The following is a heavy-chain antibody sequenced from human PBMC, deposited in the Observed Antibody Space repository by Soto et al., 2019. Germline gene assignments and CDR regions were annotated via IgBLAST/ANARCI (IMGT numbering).Heavy chain of an antibody. Sequence: QLQLQESGPGLVKPSETLSLTCTVSGGSISSSSYYWGWIRQPPGKGLEWIGSIYYSGSTYYNPSLKSRVTISVDTSKNQFSLKLSSVTAADTAVYYCARQAYYDILTGYSYYFDYWGQGTLVTVSS. CDR1: GGSISSSSYY. J-gene: IGHJ4*02. V-gene: IGHV4-39*01. CDR2: IYYSGST. CDR3: ARQAYYDILTGYSYYFDY. D-gene: IGHD3-9*01.